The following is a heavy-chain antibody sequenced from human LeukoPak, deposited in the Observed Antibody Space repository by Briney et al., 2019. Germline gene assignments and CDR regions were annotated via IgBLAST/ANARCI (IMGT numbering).Heavy chain of an antibody. J-gene: IGHJ2*01. CDR1: GGSISSYY. D-gene: IGHD7-27*01. Sequence: PSETLSLTCTVSGGSISSYYWSWIRQPPGKGLEWIGYIYYSGSTNYNPSLKSRVTISVDTSKNQFSLKLSSATPEDTAVYYCARVVWAGKRFDLWGRGTLVTVSS. V-gene: IGHV4-59*12. CDR2: IYYSGST. CDR3: ARVVWAGKRFDL.